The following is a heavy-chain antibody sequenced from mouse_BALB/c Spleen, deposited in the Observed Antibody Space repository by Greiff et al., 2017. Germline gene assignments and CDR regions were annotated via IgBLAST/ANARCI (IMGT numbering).Heavy chain of an antibody. D-gene: IGHD2-1*01. J-gene: IGHJ1*01. Sequence: DVKVEESGPSLVKPSQTLSLTCSVTGDSITSGYWNWIRKFPGNKLEYMGYISYSGSTYYNPSLKSRISITRDTSKNQYYLQLNSVTTEDTATYYCAIYYGNYWYFDVWGAGTTVTVAS. V-gene: IGHV3-8*02. CDR1: GDSITSGY. CDR3: AIYYGNYWYFDV. CDR2: ISYSGST.